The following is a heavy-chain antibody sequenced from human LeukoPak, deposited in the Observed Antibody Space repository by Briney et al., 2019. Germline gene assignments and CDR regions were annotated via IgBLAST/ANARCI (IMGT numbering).Heavy chain of an antibody. V-gene: IGHV1-2*02. D-gene: IGHD3-10*01. CDR1: GYTFTSYY. CDR2: INPNSGGT. J-gene: IGHJ3*02. CDR3: ARAPYYYGSGSLRPNAAFDI. Sequence: ASVKVSCKASGYTFTSYYMHWVRQAPGQGLEWMGWINPNSGGTNYAQKFQGRVTMTRDTSISTAYMELSRLRSDDTAVYCCARAPYYYGSGSLRPNAAFDIWGQGTMVTVSS.